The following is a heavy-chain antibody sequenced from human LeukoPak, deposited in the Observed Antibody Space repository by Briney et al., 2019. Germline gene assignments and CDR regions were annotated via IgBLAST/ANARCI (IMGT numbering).Heavy chain of an antibody. CDR1: GYTFTGYY. CDR3: VIVVVPGSGDDY. V-gene: IGHV1-2*02. CDR2: INPNSGGT. Sequence: ASVKVSCKASGYTFTGYYMHWVRQAPGQGLEWMGWINPNSGGTNYAQKFQGRVTTTRDTSISTAYMELSRLRSDDTAVYYCVIVVVPGSGDDYWGQGTLVTVSS. D-gene: IGHD2-2*01. J-gene: IGHJ4*02.